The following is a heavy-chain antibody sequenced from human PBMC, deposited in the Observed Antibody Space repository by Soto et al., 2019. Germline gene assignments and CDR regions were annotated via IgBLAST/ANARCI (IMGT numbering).Heavy chain of an antibody. V-gene: IGHV1-46*01. CDR2: INPSGGST. Sequence: ASVKVSCKASGYTFTSYYMHWVRQAPGQGLEWMGIINPSGGSTSYAQKFHGRVTMTRDTSTSTVYMELSSLRSEDTDVYYCARYCSSTSWPNYYSYGMEVWGQGTTVTVSS. J-gene: IGHJ6*02. D-gene: IGHD2-2*01. CDR3: ARYCSSTSWPNYYSYGMEV. CDR1: GYTFTSYY.